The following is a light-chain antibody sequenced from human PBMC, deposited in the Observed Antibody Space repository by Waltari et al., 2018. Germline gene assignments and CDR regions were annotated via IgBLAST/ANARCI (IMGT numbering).Light chain of an antibody. J-gene: IGKJ1*01. V-gene: IGKV1-6*01. Sequence: AIQMTQSPSSLSASVGDRLTITCRSSQGNRNDLGWYQQKPGKAPKLLIYAASSLQSGVPSRFSGSGSGTDFTLTISSLQPEDFATYYCLQSYSTPQTFGQGTKVEIK. CDR3: LQSYSTPQT. CDR1: QGNRND. CDR2: AAS.